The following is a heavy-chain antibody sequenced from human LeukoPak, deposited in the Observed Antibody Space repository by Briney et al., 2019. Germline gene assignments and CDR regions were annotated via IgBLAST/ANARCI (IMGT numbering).Heavy chain of an antibody. D-gene: IGHD1-26*01. CDR3: ASADSGSYLLFDY. J-gene: IGHJ4*02. CDR2: INHSGST. V-gene: IGHV4-34*01. CDR1: GGSFSVYY. Sequence: PSETLSLTCAVYGGSFSVYYWSWIRQPPGKGLEWIGEINHSGSTNYNPSLKSRVTISVDTSKNQFSLKLSSVTAADTAVYYCASADSGSYLLFDYWGQGTLVTVSS.